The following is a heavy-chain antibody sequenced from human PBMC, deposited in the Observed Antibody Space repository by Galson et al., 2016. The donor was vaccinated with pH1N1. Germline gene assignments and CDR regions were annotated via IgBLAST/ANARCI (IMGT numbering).Heavy chain of an antibody. Sequence: TLSLTCTVSGASISSGYNYWNWIRQHPGKGLEWIGYIYNSGSTYYNPSLKSRLTISVDTSKNHISLHLSSVTAADTAVYYCARPEYVDVDLNDWYFDLWGRGTLVTVSS. V-gene: IGHV4-31*03. CDR2: IYNSGST. J-gene: IGHJ2*01. D-gene: IGHD3-16*01. CDR3: ARPEYVDVDLNDWYFDL. CDR1: GASISSGYNY.